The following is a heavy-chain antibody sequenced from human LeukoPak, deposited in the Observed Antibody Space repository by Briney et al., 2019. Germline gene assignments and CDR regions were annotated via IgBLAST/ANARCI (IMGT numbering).Heavy chain of an antibody. CDR3: ARGGSSSWDPDDYFDY. Sequence: GESLKISCKGSGYSFTTYWIAWVRQMPGKGLEWMGIIYPGDSDTRYSPSFQGQVTISADKSISTAYLQWSSLKASDTAMYYCARGGSSSWDPDDYFDYWGQGTLVTVSS. D-gene: IGHD6-13*01. CDR1: GYSFTTYW. J-gene: IGHJ4*02. V-gene: IGHV5-51*01. CDR2: IYPGDSDT.